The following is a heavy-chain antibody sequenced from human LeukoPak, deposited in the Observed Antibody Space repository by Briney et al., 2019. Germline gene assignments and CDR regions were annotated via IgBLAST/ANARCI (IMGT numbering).Heavy chain of an antibody. CDR3: ARSDPYFSLYYFDY. D-gene: IGHD3-3*01. V-gene: IGHV4-34*01. CDR1: GGSFSGYS. CDR2: INHSGST. J-gene: IGHJ4*02. Sequence: SETLSLTCAVYGGSFSGYSWSWIRQPPGKGLEWIGEINHSGSTNYNPSLKSRVTISVDTSKNQFSLKLSSVTAADTAVYYCARSDPYFSLYYFDYWAQGTLVTVSS.